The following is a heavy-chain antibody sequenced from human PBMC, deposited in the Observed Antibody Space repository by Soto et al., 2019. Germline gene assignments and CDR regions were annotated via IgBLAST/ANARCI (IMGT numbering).Heavy chain of an antibody. CDR2: ISSSDRYI. CDR1: GFNFSTYT. CDR3: ARDRCSGGSCYRTYAFDI. J-gene: IGHJ3*02. V-gene: IGHV3-21*06. D-gene: IGHD2-15*01. Sequence: PGGSLRLSCAASGFNFSTYTMNWVRQAPGKGLEWVSSISSSDRYIYYADSVKGRFTISRDDAKNPLYLQMNSLRAEDTAVYYCARDRCSGGSCYRTYAFDIWGQGTLVTVSS.